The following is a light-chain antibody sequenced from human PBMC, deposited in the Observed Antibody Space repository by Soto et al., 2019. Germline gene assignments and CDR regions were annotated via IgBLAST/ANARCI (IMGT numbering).Light chain of an antibody. J-gene: IGKJ1*01. V-gene: IGKV3D-15*01. CDR3: QQCYNWPQWT. CDR2: DVS. Sequence: EIVMTQSPATLSVSPGERATLSCRASQSVSNNYFVWYQQKPGQAPRLLMYDVSTRANGIPARCSGSGSGTDLTLTISSLEPEDFAVYDCQQCYNWPQWTFGQGTKVDIK. CDR1: QSVSNN.